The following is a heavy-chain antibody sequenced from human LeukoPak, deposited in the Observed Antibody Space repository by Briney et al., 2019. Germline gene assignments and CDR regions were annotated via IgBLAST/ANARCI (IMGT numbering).Heavy chain of an antibody. Sequence: PSETLSLTCTVSGGSISSYYCSWIRQPPGKALEWIGYIYYSGSTYYNPSLKSRVTISVDTSKNQFSLKLSSVTAADTAVYYCARDVRGNGWYLYWGQGTLVTVSS. D-gene: IGHD6-19*01. J-gene: IGHJ4*02. CDR3: ARDVRGNGWYLY. CDR2: IYYSGST. V-gene: IGHV4-59*01. CDR1: GGSISSYY.